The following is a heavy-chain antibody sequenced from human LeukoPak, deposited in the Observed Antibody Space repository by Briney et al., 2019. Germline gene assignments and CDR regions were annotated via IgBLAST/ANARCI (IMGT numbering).Heavy chain of an antibody. Sequence: PSETLSLTCSVSGGSISGHYLTWVRQPPGKGLEWIAQIHYSGRPIYNPSLESGITITVDTSKNQTLLKVTSVAAADTAVYYCARFGVDYDMDVWGQGTTVTVSS. CDR1: GGSISGHY. J-gene: IGHJ6*02. V-gene: IGHV4-59*11. CDR2: IHYSGRP. CDR3: ARFGVDYDMDV. D-gene: IGHD3-16*01.